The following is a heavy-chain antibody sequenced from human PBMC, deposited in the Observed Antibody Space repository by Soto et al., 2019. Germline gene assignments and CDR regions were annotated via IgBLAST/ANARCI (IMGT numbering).Heavy chain of an antibody. D-gene: IGHD3-9*01. CDR3: ARGHLRYFDWLPQRNYYFDY. CDR2: IIPIFGTA. V-gene: IGHV1-69*12. Sequence: QVQLVQSGAEVKKPGSSVKVSCKASGGTFSSYAISWVRQAPGQGLEWMGGIIPIFGTANYAQKFQGRVTITADESTSTAYMELSRLRSEDTAVYYCARGHLRYFDWLPQRNYYFDYWGQGTLVTVSS. J-gene: IGHJ4*02. CDR1: GGTFSSYA.